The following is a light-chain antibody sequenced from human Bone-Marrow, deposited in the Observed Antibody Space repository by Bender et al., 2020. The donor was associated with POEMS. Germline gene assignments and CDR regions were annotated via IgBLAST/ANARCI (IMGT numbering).Light chain of an antibody. CDR1: TLGGEY. CDR2: QDT. CDR3: QSWGSNTAV. Sequence: SYELTQPPSVSVSPGQTATITCSGETLGGEYACWYQQKPGQSPVVVIYQDTKRPSGIPERFSGSTSGNTASLTISGTQTMDEDDDHCQSWGSNTAVFGGGTKLTVL. J-gene: IGLJ2*01. V-gene: IGLV3-1*01.